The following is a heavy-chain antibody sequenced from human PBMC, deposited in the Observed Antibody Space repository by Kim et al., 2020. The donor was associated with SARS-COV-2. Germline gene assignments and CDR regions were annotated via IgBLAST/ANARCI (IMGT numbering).Heavy chain of an antibody. CDR2: ISGSGGSA. V-gene: IGHV3-23*01. Sequence: SAISGSGGSAYDAYSVKGRFTISRDNSKITLYLQMNSLRAEDTAVYYCAKVRITMIVVVITRGQYYFDYWVQGTLVTVSS. D-gene: IGHD3-22*01. J-gene: IGHJ4*02. CDR3: AKVRITMIVVVITRGQYYFDY.